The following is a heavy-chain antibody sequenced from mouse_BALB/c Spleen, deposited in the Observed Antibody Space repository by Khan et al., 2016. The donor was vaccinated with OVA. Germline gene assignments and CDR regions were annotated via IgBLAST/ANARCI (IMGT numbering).Heavy chain of an antibody. Sequence: EVELVESGGGLVQPGGSRKLSCAASGFTFSGFGMHWVRQAPEKGLEWVAYISSGSSTIYYADTVKGRFTLSRDNPTNTLFLQMTSLRSEDTAMYYCARRRIYDGYYGGAMDYWGQGTSVTVSS. J-gene: IGHJ4*01. CDR3: ARRRIYDGYYGGAMDY. V-gene: IGHV5-17*02. D-gene: IGHD2-3*01. CDR1: GFTFSGFG. CDR2: ISSGSSTI.